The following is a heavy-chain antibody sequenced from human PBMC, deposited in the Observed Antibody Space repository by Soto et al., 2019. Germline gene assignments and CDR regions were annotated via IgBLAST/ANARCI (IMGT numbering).Heavy chain of an antibody. Sequence: QITLKESGPTLVKPTQTLTLTCAFSGFSLTASGVAVGWIRQPPGKALEWLAFIYWNDDKRYNASIKTRLTVTRDTSTSQVVLTMTNMDPDDTATYYCAHKGSLTISQAFDFWGRGTMVIVSS. CDR2: IYWNDDK. D-gene: IGHD3-3*02. J-gene: IGHJ3*01. CDR3: AHKGSLTISQAFDF. CDR1: GFSLTASGVA. V-gene: IGHV2-5*01.